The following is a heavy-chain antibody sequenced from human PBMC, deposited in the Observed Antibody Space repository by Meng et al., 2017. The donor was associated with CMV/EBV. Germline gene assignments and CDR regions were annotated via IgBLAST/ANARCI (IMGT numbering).Heavy chain of an antibody. Sequence: GGSLRLSCAASGFTFSSYAMHWVRQAPGKGLEWVAVISYDGSNKYYADSVKGRFTISRDNSKNTLYLQMNSLRAEDTAVYYYAGRDTWSGYPYYGMDVWGQGTTVTVSS. CDR2: ISYDGSNK. CDR1: GFTFSSYA. CDR3: AGRDTWSGYPYYGMDV. J-gene: IGHJ6*02. V-gene: IGHV3-30-3*01. D-gene: IGHD3-3*01.